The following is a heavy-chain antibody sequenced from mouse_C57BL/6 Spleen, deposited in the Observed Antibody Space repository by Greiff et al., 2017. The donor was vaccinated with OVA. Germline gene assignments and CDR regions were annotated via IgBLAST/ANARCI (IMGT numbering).Heavy chain of an antibody. D-gene: IGHD1-1*01. CDR2: IDPENGDT. V-gene: IGHV14-4*01. CDR1: GFNITDDY. J-gene: IGHJ1*03. CDR3: TTYYGGTDWYFDV. Sequence: VQLQQSGAELVRPGASVKLSCTASGFNITDDYMHWVKQRPEQGLEWIGWIDPENGDTEYASKFQGKATITADTSSNTAYLQLSSLTSEDTAVYYCTTYYGGTDWYFDVWGTGTTVTVSS.